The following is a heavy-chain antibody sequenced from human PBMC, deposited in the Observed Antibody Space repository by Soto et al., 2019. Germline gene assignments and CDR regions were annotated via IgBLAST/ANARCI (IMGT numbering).Heavy chain of an antibody. V-gene: IGHV1-69*06. Sequence: QVQLVQSGAEVKKPGSSVKVSCKASGGTFSSYAISWVRQAPGQGLEWMGGIIPIFGTANYAQKFQGRVTTTADKSTSTAYMELSSLRSEDTAVYYCARGYCSGGSCYSSYYYYYYGMDVWGQGTTVTVSS. D-gene: IGHD2-15*01. CDR1: GGTFSSYA. CDR3: ARGYCSGGSCYSSYYYYYYGMDV. CDR2: IIPIFGTA. J-gene: IGHJ6*02.